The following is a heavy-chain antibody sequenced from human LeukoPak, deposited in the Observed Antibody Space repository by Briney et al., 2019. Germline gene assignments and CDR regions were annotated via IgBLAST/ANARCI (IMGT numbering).Heavy chain of an antibody. J-gene: IGHJ4*02. CDR2: ISWNSGSI. V-gene: IGHV3-9*01. CDR1: GSTFDDYA. CDR3: ARGNQLLDY. Sequence: GGSLSLSCAASGSTFDDYAMHWVRQAPGKGLEWVSGISWNSGSIGYADSVKGRFTISRDNAKNSLYLQMNSLRAEDTALYYCARGNQLLDYWGQGTLVTVSS. D-gene: IGHD2-2*01.